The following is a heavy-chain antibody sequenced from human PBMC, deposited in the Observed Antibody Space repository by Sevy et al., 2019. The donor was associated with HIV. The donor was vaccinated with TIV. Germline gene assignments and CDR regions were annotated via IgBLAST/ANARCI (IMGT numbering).Heavy chain of an antibody. V-gene: IGHV3-23*01. J-gene: IGHJ4*02. CDR3: ARDGCTKPFDY. CDR1: GFTFSKYS. D-gene: IGHD2-8*01. CDR2: FTFGCGEI. Sequence: GGSLRLSCAASGFTFSKYSMSWVRQPPGKGLEWVSTFTFGCGEINYADSVKGRFTISRDNSKSTVYLQMNNLRPEDTAVYYWARDGCTKPFDYWGQGTLVTVSS.